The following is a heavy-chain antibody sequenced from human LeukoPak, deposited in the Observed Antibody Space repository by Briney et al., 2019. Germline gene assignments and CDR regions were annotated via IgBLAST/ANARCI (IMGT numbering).Heavy chain of an antibody. CDR3: ARARRGYSYGYYYYYGMDV. Sequence: PSETLSLTCAVYGGSFSGYYWSWLRQPPGKGLEWIGEINHSGSTNYNPSLKSRVTISVDTSKNQFSLKLSSVTAADTAVYYCARARRGYSYGYYYYYGMDVWGQGTTVTVSS. V-gene: IGHV4-34*01. CDR2: INHSGST. J-gene: IGHJ6*02. D-gene: IGHD5-18*01. CDR1: GGSFSGYY.